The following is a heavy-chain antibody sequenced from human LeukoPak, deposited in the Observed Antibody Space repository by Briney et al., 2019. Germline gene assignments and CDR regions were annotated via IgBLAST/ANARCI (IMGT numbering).Heavy chain of an antibody. D-gene: IGHD3-16*01. CDR2: ISAYNGNT. CDR3: YVFHDYYYGMDV. Sequence: GASVKVSCKASGGTFSSYAISWVRQAPGQGLEWMGWISAYNGNTNYAQKLQGRVTMTTDTSTSTAYMELRSLRSDDTAVYYCYVFHDYYYGMDVWGQGTTVTVSS. CDR1: GGTFSSYA. J-gene: IGHJ6*02. V-gene: IGHV1-18*01.